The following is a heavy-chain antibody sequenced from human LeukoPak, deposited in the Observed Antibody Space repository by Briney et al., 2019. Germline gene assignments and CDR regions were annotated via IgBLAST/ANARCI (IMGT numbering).Heavy chain of an antibody. CDR1: GFTFSSYA. CDR2: ISGSGGST. D-gene: IGHD6-13*01. CDR3: AKTLTGYSSSDY. J-gene: IGHJ4*02. Sequence: PGGSLRLSCAASGFTFSSYAMSWVRQAPGKGLEWVSTISGSGGSTYYADSVKGRFTISRDNSKKTLYLQMNSLRAEDTAVYYCAKTLTGYSSSDYWGQGTLVTVSS. V-gene: IGHV3-23*01.